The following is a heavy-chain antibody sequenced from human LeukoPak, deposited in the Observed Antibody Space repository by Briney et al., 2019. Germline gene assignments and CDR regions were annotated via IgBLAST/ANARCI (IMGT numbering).Heavy chain of an antibody. Sequence: SGGSLRLSCAASGLTFSSYSMNWVRQAPGKGLEWVSSISSSSSYIYYADSVKGRFTISRDNAKNSLYLQMNSLRAEDTAVYYCARGEDYDILTSYSPIGYFDYWGQGTLVTVSS. CDR2: ISSSSSYI. CDR3: ARGEDYDILTSYSPIGYFDY. CDR1: GLTFSSYS. J-gene: IGHJ4*02. D-gene: IGHD3-9*01. V-gene: IGHV3-21*01.